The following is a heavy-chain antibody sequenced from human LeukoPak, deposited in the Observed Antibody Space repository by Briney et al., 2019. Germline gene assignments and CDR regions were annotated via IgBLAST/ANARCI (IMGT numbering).Heavy chain of an antibody. CDR1: GFTFSTYW. V-gene: IGHV3-7*01. J-gene: IGHJ4*02. D-gene: IGHD1-14*01. CDR3: ARNQRRLDY. Sequence: GGSLRLSCAASGFTFSTYWMSWVRQASGKGLELVANIKQDGSEKYYVDSVKGRFTISRDNNAKNSLYLQLNSLRADDTAVYYCARNQRRLDYWGQGALVTVSS. CDR2: IKQDGSEK.